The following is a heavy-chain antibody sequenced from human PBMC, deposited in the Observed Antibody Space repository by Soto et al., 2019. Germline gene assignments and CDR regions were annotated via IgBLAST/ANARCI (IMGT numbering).Heavy chain of an antibody. J-gene: IGHJ6*02. CDR3: ARLRYRGYYYYGMDV. CDR2: IYYSGST. CDR1: GGSISTSSYF. Sequence: SETLSLTCTVSGGSISTSSYFWGWIRQPPGKGLEWIGSIYYSGSTYYNPSLKSRVTISVDTSKNQFSLKLSSVTAADTAVYYCARLRYRGYYYYGMDVWGQGTTVTVSS. D-gene: IGHD1-1*01. V-gene: IGHV4-39*01.